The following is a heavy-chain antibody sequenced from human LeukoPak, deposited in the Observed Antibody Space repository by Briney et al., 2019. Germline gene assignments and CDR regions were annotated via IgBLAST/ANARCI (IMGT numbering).Heavy chain of an antibody. J-gene: IGHJ4*02. CDR3: ARDLHYYGSGSYYNPNVLEDY. Sequence: GASVKVSCKASGYTFTGYYIHWVRQAPGQGLEWMGWINPNSGGTNYARKFQGRVTMTRDTSISTAYMELSRLRSDDTAVYYSARDLHYYGSGSYYNPNVLEDYWGQGTLVTVSS. CDR1: GYTFTGYY. D-gene: IGHD3-10*01. CDR2: INPNSGGT. V-gene: IGHV1-2*02.